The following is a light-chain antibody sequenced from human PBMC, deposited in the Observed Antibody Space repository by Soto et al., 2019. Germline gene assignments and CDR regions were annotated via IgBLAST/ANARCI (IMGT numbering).Light chain of an antibody. CDR3: CSFAGSFSYV. Sequence: QSALTQPRSVSGSPGQSVTISCTGTSSDVGRYDYVSWYQQHPGKAPKLIIYDVTERPAGVPDRFSGSKSGNTASLTISGLQAEDEADYYCCSFAGSFSYVFGGGTKLTVL. CDR1: SSDVGRYDY. J-gene: IGLJ1*01. V-gene: IGLV2-11*01. CDR2: DVT.